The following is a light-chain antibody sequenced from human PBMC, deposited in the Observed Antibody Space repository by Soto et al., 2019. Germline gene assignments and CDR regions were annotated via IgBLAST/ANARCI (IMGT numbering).Light chain of an antibody. CDR3: QQRSNWPWT. V-gene: IGKV3-11*01. CDR1: HSVSSIY. J-gene: IGKJ1*01. Sequence: EIVLTQSPATLSLSPGERATLSCRASHSVSSIYLSWYQQKPGQAPRLLIYDASNRATGIPARFSGSGSGTDFTLTISSLEPEDFAVYYCQQRSNWPWTFGQGTKVDIK. CDR2: DAS.